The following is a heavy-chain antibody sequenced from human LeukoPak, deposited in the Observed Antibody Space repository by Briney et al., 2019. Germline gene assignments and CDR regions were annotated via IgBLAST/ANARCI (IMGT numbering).Heavy chain of an antibody. CDR1: GFTFNNYW. CDR2: IWYDGSNK. D-gene: IGHD5-18*01. CDR3: ARDYTAMVIGY. J-gene: IGHJ4*02. Sequence: GGSLRLSCAASGFTFNNYWMSWVRQAPGKGLEWVAVIWYDGSNKYYADSVKGRFTISRDNSKNTLYLQMNSLRAEDTAVYYCARDYTAMVIGYWGQGTLVTVSS. V-gene: IGHV3-33*08.